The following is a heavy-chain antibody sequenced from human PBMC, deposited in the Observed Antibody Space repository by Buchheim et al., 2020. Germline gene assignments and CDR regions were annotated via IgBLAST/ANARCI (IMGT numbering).Heavy chain of an antibody. J-gene: IGHJ6*02. Sequence: QVQLVESGGGVVQPGRSLRLSCAASGFTFSSYGMHWVRQAPGKGLEWVAVISYDGSNKYYADSVKGRFTISRDNSKNTLYLQMNSLGAEDTAVYYCAKEVVTLADYVWGSYRLYGMDVWGQGTT. CDR2: ISYDGSNK. D-gene: IGHD3-16*02. CDR3: AKEVVTLADYVWGSYRLYGMDV. V-gene: IGHV3-30*18. CDR1: GFTFSSYG.